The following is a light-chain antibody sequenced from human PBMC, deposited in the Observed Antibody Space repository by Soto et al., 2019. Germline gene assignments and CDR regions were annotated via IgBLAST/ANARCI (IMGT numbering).Light chain of an antibody. V-gene: IGKV3-11*01. CDR3: QVREVWHS. CDR1: QSVSTS. Sequence: IVLTQSPVTLAVSPGESAVLSCRASQSVSTSLAWYQHKPGQAPRLFIYDASKRAPGIPARFTGSGSGAHFTLTSSSLEPEDIEFYYWQVREVWHSFGQGTKVEIK. J-gene: IGKJ1*01. CDR2: DAS.